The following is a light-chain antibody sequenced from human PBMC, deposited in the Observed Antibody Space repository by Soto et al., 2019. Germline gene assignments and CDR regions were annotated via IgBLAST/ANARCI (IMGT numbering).Light chain of an antibody. CDR2: DVS. V-gene: IGLV2-8*01. Sequence: QSVLTQPPSASGSPGQSVAISCTGPSSDVGGYNYVSWYQQHPGKAPKLMIYDVSKRPSGVPDRFSGSKSGNTASLTVSGLQAEDEADYYCSSYAGTHIVFGTGTKVTVL. CDR3: SSYAGTHIV. J-gene: IGLJ1*01. CDR1: SSDVGGYNY.